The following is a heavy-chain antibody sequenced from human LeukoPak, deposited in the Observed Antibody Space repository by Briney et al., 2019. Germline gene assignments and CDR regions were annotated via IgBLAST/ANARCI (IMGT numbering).Heavy chain of an antibody. D-gene: IGHD2-21*01. Sequence: GASVKVSCKASGYTLTSYDINWVRQATGQGLEWMGWMNPNSGNTGYAQKFQGRVTMTRNTSISTAYMELSSLRSEDTAVYYCARGPLGLWYFDYWGQGTLVTVSS. J-gene: IGHJ4*02. CDR1: GYTLTSYD. CDR2: MNPNSGNT. V-gene: IGHV1-8*01. CDR3: ARGPLGLWYFDY.